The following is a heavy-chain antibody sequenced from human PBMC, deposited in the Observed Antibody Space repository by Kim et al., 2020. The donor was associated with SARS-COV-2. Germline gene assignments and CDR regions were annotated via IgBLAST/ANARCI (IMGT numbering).Heavy chain of an antibody. CDR2: IYTSGST. V-gene: IGHV4-4*07. D-gene: IGHD3-22*01. J-gene: IGHJ6*02. Sequence: SETLSLTCTVSGGSISSYYWSWIRQPAEKGLEWIGRIYTSGSTNYNPSLKSRVTMSVDTSKNQFSLKLSSVTAADTAVYYCARASRGYDYDSSGSGYYGMDVWGQATTVTVSS. CDR3: ARASRGYDYDSSGSGYYGMDV. CDR1: GGSISSYY.